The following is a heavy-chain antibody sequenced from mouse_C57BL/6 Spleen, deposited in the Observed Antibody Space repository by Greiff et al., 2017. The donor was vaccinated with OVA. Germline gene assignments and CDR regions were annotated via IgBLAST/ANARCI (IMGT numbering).Heavy chain of an antibody. D-gene: IGHD2-4*01. CDR1: GYTFTSYW. Sequence: QVQLQQPGTELVKPGASVKLSCKASGYTFTSYWMHWVKQRPGQGLEWIGNINPSNGGTNYNEKFKIKATLTVDKSSSPAYMQLSSLPSEDSAVYYCARKGYDSVFDYWGQGTTLTVSS. CDR3: ARKGYDSVFDY. V-gene: IGHV1-53*01. CDR2: INPSNGGT. J-gene: IGHJ2*01.